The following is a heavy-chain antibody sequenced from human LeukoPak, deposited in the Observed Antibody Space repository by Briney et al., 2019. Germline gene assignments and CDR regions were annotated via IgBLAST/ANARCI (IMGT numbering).Heavy chain of an antibody. D-gene: IGHD2-2*01. CDR2: ISGSGGST. CDR3: ARDRGKHYCSSTSCYFHRWFDP. CDR1: GFTFSSYA. J-gene: IGHJ5*02. Sequence: GGSLRLSCAASGFTFSSYAMSWVRQAPGKGLEWVSAISGSGGSTYYADSVKGRFTISRDNSKNTLYLQMNSLRAEDTAVYYCARDRGKHYCSSTSCYFHRWFDPWGQGTLVTVSS. V-gene: IGHV3-23*01.